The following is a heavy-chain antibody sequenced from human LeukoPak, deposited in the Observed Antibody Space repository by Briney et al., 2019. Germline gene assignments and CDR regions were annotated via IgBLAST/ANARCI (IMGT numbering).Heavy chain of an antibody. CDR2: MNPNSGNT. Sequence: GASVKVSCKASGYTFTTYDINWVRQATGQGLEWMGWMNPNSGNTGYAQKFQGRVAMTRNTSITTAYMELSSLRSEDTAVYYCAREGGVNYFDYWGQGTLVTVSS. V-gene: IGHV1-8*01. CDR3: AREGGVNYFDY. D-gene: IGHD2-21*01. CDR1: GYTFTTYD. J-gene: IGHJ4*02.